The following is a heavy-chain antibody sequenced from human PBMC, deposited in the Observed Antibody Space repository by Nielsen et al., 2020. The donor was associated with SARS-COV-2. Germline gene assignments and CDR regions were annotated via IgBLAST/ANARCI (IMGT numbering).Heavy chain of an antibody. Sequence: LTLSCTVSGGSISSGGYYWSWIRQHPGKGLEWIGYIYYSGSTYYNPSLKSRVTISVDTSKNQFSLKLSSVTAADTAVYYCATLYSGSYWYYFDYWGQGTLVTVSS. D-gene: IGHD1-26*01. CDR3: ATLYSGSYWYYFDY. CDR1: GGSISSGGYY. V-gene: IGHV4-31*03. CDR2: IYYSGST. J-gene: IGHJ4*02.